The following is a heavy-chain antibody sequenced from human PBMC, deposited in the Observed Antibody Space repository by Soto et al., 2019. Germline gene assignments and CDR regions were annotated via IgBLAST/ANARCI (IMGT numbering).Heavy chain of an antibody. CDR1: GFTFSSYW. J-gene: IGHJ4*02. V-gene: IGHV3-74*01. CDR2: INSDGSST. Sequence: GGSLRLSCAASGFTFSSYWMHWVRQAPGKGLVWVSRINSDGSSTSYADSVKGRFTISRDNAKNTLYLQMNSLRAEDTAVYYCARAGHGYSSGWSPYIYWGQGTLVTVSS. CDR3: ARAGHGYSSGWSPYIY. D-gene: IGHD6-19*01.